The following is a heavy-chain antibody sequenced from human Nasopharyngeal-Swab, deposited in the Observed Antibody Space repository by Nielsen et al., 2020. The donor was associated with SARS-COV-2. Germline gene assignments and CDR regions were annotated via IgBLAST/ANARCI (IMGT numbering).Heavy chain of an antibody. J-gene: IGHJ5*02. D-gene: IGHD3-22*01. V-gene: IGHV3-23*01. CDR3: AKDIAAYISGNWFDP. CDR2: ISGSGGST. CDR1: GFTFSSYA. Sequence: GESLKISCAASGFTFSSYAMSWVRQAPGKGLEWVSAISGSGGSTYDADSVKGRFTISTDNSKNTLYLQMNSLRAEDTAVYYCAKDIAAYISGNWFDPWGQGTLVTVSS.